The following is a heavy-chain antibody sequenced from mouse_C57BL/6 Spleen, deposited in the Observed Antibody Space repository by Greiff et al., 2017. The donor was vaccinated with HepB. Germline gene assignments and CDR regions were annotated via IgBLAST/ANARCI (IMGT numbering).Heavy chain of an antibody. V-gene: IGHV1-66*01. CDR2: IYPGSGNT. CDR1: GYSFTSYY. J-gene: IGHJ4*01. CDR3: AIYYGNYVPNYYAMDY. D-gene: IGHD2-1*01. Sequence: QVQLQQSGPELVKPGASVKISCKASGYSFTSYYIHWVKQRPGQGLEWIGWIYPGSGNTKYNEKFKGKATLTADTSSSTAYMQLSSLTSEDSAVYYCAIYYGNYVPNYYAMDYWGQGTSVTVSS.